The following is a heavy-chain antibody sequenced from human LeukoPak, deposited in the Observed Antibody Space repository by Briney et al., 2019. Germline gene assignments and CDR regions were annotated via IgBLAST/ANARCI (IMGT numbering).Heavy chain of an antibody. V-gene: IGHV3-74*01. CDR2: INTDGTFI. Sequence: GGSLRLSCAASGFTFSDYWMHWVRQAPGKGLVWVSRINTDGTFIRHADSVQGRFTISRDAAKNTLFLQINSLRAEDTAVYYCAREARVGGALQYWGQGVLVTVSA. CDR1: GFTFSDYW. D-gene: IGHD1-26*01. J-gene: IGHJ4*02. CDR3: AREARVGGALQY.